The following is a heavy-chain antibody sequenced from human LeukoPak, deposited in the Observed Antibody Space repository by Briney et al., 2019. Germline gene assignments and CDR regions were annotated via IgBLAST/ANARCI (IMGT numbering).Heavy chain of an antibody. Sequence: PSETLSLTCTVSRGSISSSSYYWGWIRQPPGKGLEWIGSMYYSGSTYYNPSFKSRVTISLDTSKNQFSLRLSSVTAADTAVYYCARHVDGSGWYDYFDYWGQGTLVTVSS. D-gene: IGHD6-19*01. V-gene: IGHV4-39*01. CDR2: MYYSGST. J-gene: IGHJ4*02. CDR3: ARHVDGSGWYDYFDY. CDR1: RGSISSSSYY.